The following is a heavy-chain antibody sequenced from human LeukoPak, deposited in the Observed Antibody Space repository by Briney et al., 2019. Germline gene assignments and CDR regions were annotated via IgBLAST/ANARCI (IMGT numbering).Heavy chain of an antibody. V-gene: IGHV4-61*02. CDR3: ARRPSNLVAFDI. D-gene: IGHD4/OR15-4a*01. CDR1: GGSISRGSYH. CDR2: FHTSGTP. J-gene: IGHJ3*02. Sequence: SETLSLTCTVSGGSISRGSYHWSWIRQPAGKGLEWIGRFHTSGTPNYNPSVKSRVTISIDTSRNQFSLKLSSVTAADTAVYYCARRPSNLVAFDIWGQGTVVTVSS.